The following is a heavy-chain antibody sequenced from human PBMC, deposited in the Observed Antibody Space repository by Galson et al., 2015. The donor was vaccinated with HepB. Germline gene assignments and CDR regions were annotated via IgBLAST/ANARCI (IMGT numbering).Heavy chain of an antibody. CDR2: ISKDGSDT. V-gene: IGHV3-30*04. CDR3: ASHAGIDYYGYGEVLGY. CDR1: GFTFSSYG. D-gene: IGHD3-10*01. J-gene: IGHJ4*02. Sequence: SLRLSCAASGFTFSSYGVHWVRQAPGKGLEWVTLISKDGSDTYYADSVKGRFTISRDNSKNTVYLQMNSLRPEDTAVYYCASHAGIDYYGYGEVLGYWGQGTPVTVSS.